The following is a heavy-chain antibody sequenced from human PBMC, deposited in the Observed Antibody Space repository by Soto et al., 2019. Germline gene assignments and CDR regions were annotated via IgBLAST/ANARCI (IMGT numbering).Heavy chain of an antibody. CDR2: INPTDDKL. CDR1: GYIFIHHY. CDR3: ARRPYYGSGNPLFDY. V-gene: IGHV1-46*01. Sequence: ASVKVSCKTSGYIFIHHYIHWVRQAPGQGLEWMGIINPTDDKLDYPRKFQGRLTLTTDTSASTVYMELSSLRSEDTAVYYCARRPYYGSGNPLFDYWGQG. J-gene: IGHJ4*01. D-gene: IGHD3-10*01.